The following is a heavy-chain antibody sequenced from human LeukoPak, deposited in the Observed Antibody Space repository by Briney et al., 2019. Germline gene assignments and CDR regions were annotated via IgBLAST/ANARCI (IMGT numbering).Heavy chain of an antibody. CDR1: GFTVSSNY. Sequence: GGSLRLSCAASGFTVSSNYMNWVRQAPGKGLEWVSTFSGAVDTTYYADSVKGRFTISRDNFKNTLYLQMDSLTAEDTAVYYCAKGGAVSSKSITMIRGTRRYYYYMDVWGKGTTVTISS. J-gene: IGHJ6*03. CDR3: AKGGAVSSKSITMIRGTRRYYYYMDV. V-gene: IGHV3-23*01. CDR2: FSGAVDTT. D-gene: IGHD3-10*01.